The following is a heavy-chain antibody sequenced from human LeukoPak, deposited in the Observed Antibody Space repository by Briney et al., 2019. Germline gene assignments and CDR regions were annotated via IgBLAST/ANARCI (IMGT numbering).Heavy chain of an antibody. CDR3: ARDSRITIFGVVTAYFDY. V-gene: IGHV3-13*01. J-gene: IGHJ4*02. CDR1: GFTFSSYG. Sequence: GGSLRLSCAASGFTFSSYGMHWVRQATGKGLEWVAAMGTAGDTYYPGSVKGRFTISRDNAKNSMYLQMNSLRAEDTAVYYCARDSRITIFGVVTAYFDYWGQGTLVTVSS. CDR2: MGTAGDT. D-gene: IGHD3-3*01.